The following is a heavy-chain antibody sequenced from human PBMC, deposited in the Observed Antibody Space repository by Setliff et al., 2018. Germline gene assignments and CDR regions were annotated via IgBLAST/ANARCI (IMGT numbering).Heavy chain of an antibody. CDR1: GYSISSGYY. Sequence: SETLSLTCAVSGYSISSGYYWGWIRQPAGKGLEWIGRIYSSGTTAYNPSLMSRATLSVDTSKNQFSLKLTSVTAADTGVYYCATIAATGRAPDMDVWGPGTTVTVSS. D-gene: IGHD6-13*01. V-gene: IGHV4-38-2*01. CDR3: ATIAATGRAPDMDV. J-gene: IGHJ6*02. CDR2: IYSSGTT.